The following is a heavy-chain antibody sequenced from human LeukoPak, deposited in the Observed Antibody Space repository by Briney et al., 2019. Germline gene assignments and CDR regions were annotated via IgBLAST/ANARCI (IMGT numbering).Heavy chain of an antibody. J-gene: IGHJ4*02. CDR3: AKAPGVTNRLGRY. D-gene: IGHD4-17*01. V-gene: IGHV3-30*18. CDR1: GFTFSSYG. CDR2: ISYDGSNK. Sequence: GRSLRLSCAASGFTFSSYGMHWVRQAPGKGLEWVAVISYDGSNKYYADSVKGRFTISRDNSKNTLYLQMNSLRAEDTAVYYCAKAPGVTNRLGRYWGQGTLVTVSS.